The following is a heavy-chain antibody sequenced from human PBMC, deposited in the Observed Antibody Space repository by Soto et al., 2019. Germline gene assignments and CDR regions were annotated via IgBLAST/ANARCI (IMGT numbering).Heavy chain of an antibody. CDR2: IGAYNGNT. CDR1: GYTFTSYG. V-gene: IGHV1-18*04. Sequence: QVQLVQSGAEVKKPGASVKVSCTASGYTFTSYGISWVRQAPGQGLEWMGWIGAYNGNTNYAQKVQGRVTMTTDTSTSTIYMELRSLTSDDTAVYYCARVRAELGYCSGASCLPYYYGMDVWGQGTTVTVSS. CDR3: ARVRAELGYCSGASCLPYYYGMDV. D-gene: IGHD2-15*01. J-gene: IGHJ6*02.